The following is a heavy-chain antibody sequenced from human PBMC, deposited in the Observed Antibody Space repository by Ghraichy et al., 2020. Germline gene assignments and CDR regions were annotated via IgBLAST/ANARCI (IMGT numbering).Heavy chain of an antibody. CDR1: GGSISSYY. CDR3: ARNLQGGYYDSSGYYQSSQYWYVDR. Sequence: SETLSLTCTVSGGSISSYYWSWIRQPPGKGLEWIGYIYYSGSTNYNPSLKSRVTILVDTSKNQFSLKLSSVTAADTAVYYCARNLQGGYYDSSGYYQSSQYWYVDRWGRGTLVTVSS. CDR2: IYYSGST. J-gene: IGHJ2*01. V-gene: IGHV4-59*08. D-gene: IGHD3-22*01.